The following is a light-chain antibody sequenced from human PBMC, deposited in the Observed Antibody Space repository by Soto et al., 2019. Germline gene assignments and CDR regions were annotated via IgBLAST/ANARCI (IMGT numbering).Light chain of an antibody. J-gene: IGLJ2*01. CDR2: AVS. CDR1: STDVGAYNY. Sequence: QSALTQPPSASGSPGQSVTISCTGTSTDVGAYNYVSWYQQHPGKAPKLMIYAVSKRPSGVPGRFSGSKSGNTASLTVSGLQADDEADYYCSSYVGNNNLVFGGGTKLTVL. CDR3: SSYVGNNNLV. V-gene: IGLV2-8*01.